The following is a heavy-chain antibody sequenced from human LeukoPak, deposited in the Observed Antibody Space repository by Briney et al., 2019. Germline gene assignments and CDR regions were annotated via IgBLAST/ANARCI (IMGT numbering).Heavy chain of an antibody. J-gene: IGHJ3*02. D-gene: IGHD6-13*01. CDR3: ARVPTYEIAAARVGYAFDI. Sequence: PSETLSLTCTVPGGSISSGSYYWSWFRQPAGKGLEWIGRIYTSGSTNYNPSLKSRVTISVDTSKNQFSLKLSSVTAADTAVYYCARVPTYEIAAARVGYAFDIWGQGTMVTVSS. CDR1: GGSISSGSYY. V-gene: IGHV4-61*02. CDR2: IYTSGST.